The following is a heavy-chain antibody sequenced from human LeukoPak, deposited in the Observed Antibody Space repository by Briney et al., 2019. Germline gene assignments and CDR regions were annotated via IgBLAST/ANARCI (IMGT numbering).Heavy chain of an antibody. CDR1: GFTFDDYV. V-gene: IGHV3-9*01. CDR3: VKGSGSYWSDAFDI. D-gene: IGHD1-26*01. Sequence: GGSLRLSCAASGFTFDDYVMHWVRQAPGKGLEWVSGISWNSGSIGYADSVKGRFTISRDNAKNSLYLQMNSLRAADTALYYCVKGSGSYWSDAFDIWGQGTMVTVSS. CDR2: ISWNSGSI. J-gene: IGHJ3*02.